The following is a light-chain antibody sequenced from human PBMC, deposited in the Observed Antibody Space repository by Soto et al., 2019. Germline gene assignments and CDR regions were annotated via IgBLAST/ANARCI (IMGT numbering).Light chain of an antibody. CDR3: QQFSSYTLT. CDR2: STF. CDR1: QSVSRN. J-gene: IGKJ4*01. V-gene: IGKV3-15*01. Sequence: EIVMTQSPANRSLFPGERATLSCRASQSVSRNLAWYQQKPGQAPRLLIYSTFTRATGIPARFSGSGSGTEFTLTVSSLKYEDCAVYYCQQFSSYTLTFGGGTKVDIK.